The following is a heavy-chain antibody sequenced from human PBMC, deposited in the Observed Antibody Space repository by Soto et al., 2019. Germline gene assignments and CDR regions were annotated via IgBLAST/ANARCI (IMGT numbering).Heavy chain of an antibody. Sequence: PSETLSLTCTVSGGSISSGGYYWSWIRHHPGKGLEWIGYIYYSVSTYYNPSLKSRVTISVDTSKNQFSLKLSSVTAADTAVYYCARDYDFGLNWSEPWGQETLVTVSS. CDR2: IYYSVST. V-gene: IGHV4-31*03. CDR3: ARDYDFGLNWSEP. J-gene: IGHJ5*02. CDR1: GGSISSGGYY. D-gene: IGHD3-3*01.